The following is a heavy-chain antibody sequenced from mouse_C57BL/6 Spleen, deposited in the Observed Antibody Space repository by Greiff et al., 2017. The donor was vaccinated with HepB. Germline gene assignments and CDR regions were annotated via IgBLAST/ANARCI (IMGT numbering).Heavy chain of an antibody. Sequence: QVQLKQSGAELVRPGASVTLSCKASGYTFTDYEMHWVKQTPVHGLEWIGAIDPETGGTAYNQKFKGKAILTADKSSSTAYMELRSLTSEDSAVYYCTRSGTTVVDFDYWGQGTTLTVSS. CDR3: TRSGTTVVDFDY. CDR1: GYTFTDYE. J-gene: IGHJ2*01. D-gene: IGHD1-1*01. V-gene: IGHV1-15*01. CDR2: IDPETGGT.